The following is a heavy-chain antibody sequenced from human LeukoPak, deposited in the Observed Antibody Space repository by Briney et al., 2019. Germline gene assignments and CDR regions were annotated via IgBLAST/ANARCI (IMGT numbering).Heavy chain of an antibody. CDR3: ARHSFDYYGSGVSSYFDY. Sequence: SETLSLTCAVYGGSFSSYYWGWIRQPPGKGLEWIGSIYYSGSTYYNPSLKSRVTISVDTSKNQFSLKLSSVTAADTAVYYCARHSFDYYGSGVSSYFDYWGQGTLVTVSS. J-gene: IGHJ4*02. V-gene: IGHV4-39*01. D-gene: IGHD3-10*01. CDR1: GGSFSSYY. CDR2: IYYSGST.